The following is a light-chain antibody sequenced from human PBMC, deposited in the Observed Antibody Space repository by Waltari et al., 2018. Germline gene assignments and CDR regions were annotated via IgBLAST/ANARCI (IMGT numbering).Light chain of an antibody. J-gene: IGKJ1*01. CDR2: DAS. Sequence: EIVLTQSPGTLSLSPGERATLSCRASQSVSKYLAWYQQKPGQAPRLLIYDASSRASGIPDRFSGSGSGTDFGLTISRLEPEDFAVYYCQKYVSLPATFGQGTKVEI. V-gene: IGKV3-20*01. CDR1: QSVSKY. CDR3: QKYVSLPAT.